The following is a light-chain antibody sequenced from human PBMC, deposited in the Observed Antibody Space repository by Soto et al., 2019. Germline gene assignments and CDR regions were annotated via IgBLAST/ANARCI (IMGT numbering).Light chain of an antibody. CDR3: MQGTHWPLT. J-gene: IGKJ4*01. CDR2: EVS. Sequence: EVVMTQSPLSLPVTLGQPASIFCRSSQSLLYSDGKTFFTWFHQRPGQAPRRLIYEVSNRDSGVPDRFSGSGSGTDFTLKISRVEAEDVGVYYCMQGTHWPLTFGGGTKVEIK. CDR1: QSLLYSDGKTF. V-gene: IGKV2-30*01.